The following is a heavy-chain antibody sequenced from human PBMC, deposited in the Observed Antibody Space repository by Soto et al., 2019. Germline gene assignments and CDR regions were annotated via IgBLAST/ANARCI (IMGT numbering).Heavy chain of an antibody. CDR1: GFTFSSYG. V-gene: IGHV3-33*03. J-gene: IGHJ5*02. CDR3: ASGKNWFDP. Sequence: QVQLVESGGGVVQPGRSLRLSCAASGFTFSSYGIHWVRQAPGKGLEWVAVIWYDGSNKYYADSVKGRFTISRDNAKNSLYLQMNSLRAEDTAVYYCASGKNWFDPWGQGTLVTVSS. CDR2: IWYDGSNK.